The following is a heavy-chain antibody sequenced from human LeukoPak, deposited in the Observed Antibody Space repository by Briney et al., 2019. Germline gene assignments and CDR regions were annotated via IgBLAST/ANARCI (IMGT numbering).Heavy chain of an antibody. J-gene: IGHJ4*02. CDR2: IYHSGST. D-gene: IGHD2-2*01. CDR1: GGSISSSNW. CDR3: ARREDTSWYYFDF. Sequence: PSETLSLTCAVSGGSISSSNWWSWVRQPPGKGLEWIGEIYHSGSTNYNPSLKSRVTISVDKSKNQFSLKLSSVTAADTAVYYCARREDTSWYYFDFWGQGTQVTVSS. V-gene: IGHV4-4*02.